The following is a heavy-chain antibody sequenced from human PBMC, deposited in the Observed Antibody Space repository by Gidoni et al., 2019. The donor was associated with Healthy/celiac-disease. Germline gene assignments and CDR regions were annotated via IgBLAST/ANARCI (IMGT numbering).Heavy chain of an antibody. CDR3: ASLLDRPYDILTGYTAHYGMDV. Sequence: QVQLVQSGAEVKKPGSSVKVSCKASGGTFSSYAISWVRQAPGQGLEWMGRIIPILGIANYAQKFQGRVTITADKSTSTAYMELSSLRSEDTAVYYCASLLDRPYDILTGYTAHYGMDVWGQGTTVTVSS. V-gene: IGHV1-69*04. D-gene: IGHD3-9*01. J-gene: IGHJ6*02. CDR2: IIPILGIA. CDR1: GGTFSSYA.